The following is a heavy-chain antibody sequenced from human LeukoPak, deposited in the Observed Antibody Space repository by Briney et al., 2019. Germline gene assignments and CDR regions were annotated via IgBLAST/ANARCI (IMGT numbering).Heavy chain of an antibody. V-gene: IGHV3-11*01. Sequence: GGSLRLSCAASGFTFSDYYMSWIRQAPGRGLEWVSYISSSGSTIYYADSVKGRFTISRDNAKNSLYLQMNSLRAEDTAVYYCARDPFQSGGKQTGDCWGQGTLVTVSS. CDR2: ISSSGSTI. CDR1: GFTFSDYY. J-gene: IGHJ4*02. CDR3: ARDPFQSGGKQTGDC. D-gene: IGHD2-15*01.